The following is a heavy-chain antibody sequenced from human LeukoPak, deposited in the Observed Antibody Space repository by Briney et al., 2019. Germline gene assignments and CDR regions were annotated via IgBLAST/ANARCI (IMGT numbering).Heavy chain of an antibody. CDR1: GYTFTGYY. CDR2: INPNSGGT. Sequence: ASVKVSCKASGYTFTGYYMHWVRQAPGQGLEWMGWINPNSGGTNYAQKFQGRDTMTRDTSISTAYMELSRLRSDDTAVYYCARIQLWPYYYYGMDVWGQGTTVTVSS. CDR3: ARIQLWPYYYYGMDV. J-gene: IGHJ6*02. V-gene: IGHV1-2*02. D-gene: IGHD5-18*01.